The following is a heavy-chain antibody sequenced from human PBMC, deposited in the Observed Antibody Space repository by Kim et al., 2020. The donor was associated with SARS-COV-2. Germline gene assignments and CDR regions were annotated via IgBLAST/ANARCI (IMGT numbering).Heavy chain of an antibody. CDR2: IIPIFGTA. CDR3: ARRTEGKMGTIDWYFDL. Sequence: SVKVSCKASGGTFSSYAISWVRQAPGQGLEWMGGIIPIFGTANYAQKFQGRVTITADESTSTAYMELSSLRSEDTAVYYCARRTEGKMGTIDWYFDLWGRGTLVTVSS. CDR1: GGTFSSYA. J-gene: IGHJ2*01. D-gene: IGHD1-1*01. V-gene: IGHV1-69*13.